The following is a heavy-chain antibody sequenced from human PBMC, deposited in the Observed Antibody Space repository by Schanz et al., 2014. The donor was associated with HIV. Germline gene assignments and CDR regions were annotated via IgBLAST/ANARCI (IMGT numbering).Heavy chain of an antibody. Sequence: GQLVESGGGFVKPGGALRLSCAASGFTFPDNYMSWIRQAPGKGREWLSYISVNGATREYADSVKGRFTIARDNARTSLYLQMNSLRAEDTAVYYCARVFGRTYGWPDYWGQGTLVTVSS. CDR1: GFTFPDNY. J-gene: IGHJ4*02. V-gene: IGHV3-11*01. CDR3: ARVFGRTYGWPDY. CDR2: ISVNGATR. D-gene: IGHD3-10*01.